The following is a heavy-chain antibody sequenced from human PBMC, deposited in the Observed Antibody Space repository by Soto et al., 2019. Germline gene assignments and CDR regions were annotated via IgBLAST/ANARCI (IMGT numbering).Heavy chain of an antibody. Sequence: QVQLQQWGAGLLKPSETLSLTCAVYGGSFSGYYWSWIRQPPGKGLEWIGEINHSGSTNYNPSLKSRVTISVDTSKNQFSLKLSSVTAADTAVYYCAAQRWSRGWYDNDYWGQGTLVTVSS. CDR1: GGSFSGYY. J-gene: IGHJ4*02. V-gene: IGHV4-34*01. D-gene: IGHD6-19*01. CDR3: AAQRWSRGWYDNDY. CDR2: INHSGST.